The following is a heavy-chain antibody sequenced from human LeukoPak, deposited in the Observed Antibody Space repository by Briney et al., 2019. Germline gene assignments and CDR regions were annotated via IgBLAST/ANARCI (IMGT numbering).Heavy chain of an antibody. J-gene: IGHJ4*02. CDR3: AREGSGYAHYFDY. V-gene: IGHV3-48*03. D-gene: IGHD5-12*01. CDR1: GFTFSSYE. CDR2: ISSSGSTI. Sequence: LPGGSLRLSCAASGFTFSSYEMNWVRQAPGKGLEWVSYISSSGSTIYYADSVKGRFTISRDNAKNSLYLQMNSLRAEDTAVYYCAREGSGYAHYFDYWGQGTLVTVSS.